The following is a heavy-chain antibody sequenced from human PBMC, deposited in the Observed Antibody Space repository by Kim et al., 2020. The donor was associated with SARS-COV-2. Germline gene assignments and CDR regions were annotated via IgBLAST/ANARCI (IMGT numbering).Heavy chain of an antibody. CDR1: GYTFATYG. D-gene: IGHD6-6*01. CDR2: ISAYNGDT. Sequence: ASVKVSCKASGYTFATYGISWVRQAPGQGLEWMGWISAYNGDTKYAQKFQGRVTMTTDTPTSTAYMELRSLRSDDTAVYYCARDRVAVRPGWVDPWGQGILVTVSS. CDR3: ARDRVAVRPGWVDP. J-gene: IGHJ5*02. V-gene: IGHV1-18*04.